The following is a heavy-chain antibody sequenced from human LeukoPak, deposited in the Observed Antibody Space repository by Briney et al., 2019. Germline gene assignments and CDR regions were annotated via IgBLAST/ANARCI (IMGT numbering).Heavy chain of an antibody. D-gene: IGHD6-6*01. CDR1: GGSISNYY. J-gene: IGHJ4*02. CDR2: IYYSGST. CDR3: ARAGQFISARPITFDY. Sequence: ETLSLTCTVSGGSISNYYWCWIRQPPGKGLEWIGYIYYSGSTNSNLSLKSRVTISLDTSKNQFSLKLSSVTAADTAVYYCARAGQFISARPITFDYWGQGSLVTVSS. V-gene: IGHV4-59*01.